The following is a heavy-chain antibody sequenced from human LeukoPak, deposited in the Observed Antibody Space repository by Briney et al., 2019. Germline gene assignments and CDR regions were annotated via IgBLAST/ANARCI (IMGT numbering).Heavy chain of an antibody. V-gene: IGHV3-7*01. Sequence: GGSLRLSCAASGFTFSSYWMSWVRQAPGKGLEWVANIKQDGSEKYYVDSVKGRFTISRDNAKNSLYLQMNSLRAEDTAVYYCVRDALYCTNGVCYRDYWGQGTLVTVSS. CDR3: VRDALYCTNGVCYRDY. J-gene: IGHJ4*02. CDR1: GFTFSSYW. D-gene: IGHD2-8*01. CDR2: IKQDGSEK.